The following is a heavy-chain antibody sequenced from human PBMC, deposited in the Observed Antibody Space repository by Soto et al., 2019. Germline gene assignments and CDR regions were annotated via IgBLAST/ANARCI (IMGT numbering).Heavy chain of an antibody. J-gene: IGHJ4*02. D-gene: IGHD1-1*01. CDR1: GFTLNNAW. V-gene: IGHV3-15*01. CDR3: TTNRYN. CDR2: IKSRTDGGTA. Sequence: EVRLVESRGDLVEPGGSLRLSCAASGFTLNNAWMSWVRQAPGKGLEWVGRIKSRTDGGTADYAAPVKGRFTISRDDSKNTLFLQMNSLKTADTAMYYCTTNRYNWGQGTLVTVFS.